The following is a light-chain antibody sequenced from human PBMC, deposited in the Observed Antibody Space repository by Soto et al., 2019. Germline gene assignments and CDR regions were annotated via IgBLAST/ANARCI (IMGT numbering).Light chain of an antibody. V-gene: IGLV1-44*01. CDR1: NSNIGSNT. CDR3: AAWDDSLNVVV. CDR2: SNN. Sequence: QAVVTQPPSASGTPGQRVTISCSGSNSNIGSNTVSWYQQLPGTAPKLLIYSNNQRPSGVPDRFSGSKSGTSASLAISGLQSEAEADYYCAAWDDSLNVVVFGGGTKVTVL. J-gene: IGLJ2*01.